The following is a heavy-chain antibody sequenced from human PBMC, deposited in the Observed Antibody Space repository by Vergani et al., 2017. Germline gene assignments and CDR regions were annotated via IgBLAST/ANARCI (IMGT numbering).Heavy chain of an antibody. CDR1: GFTFSSYA. J-gene: IGHJ4*02. Sequence: EVQLLESGGGLVQPGGSLRLSCAASGFTFSSYAMSWVRQAPGKGLEWVSAISGSGGSTYYADSVTGRFTISRDNSKNTLYRQMNSLRAEEIAVYYCSKPPHGWQWLVLVWGQGTLVTVSS. CDR3: SKPPHGWQWLVLV. V-gene: IGHV3-23*01. D-gene: IGHD6-19*01. CDR2: ISGSGGST.